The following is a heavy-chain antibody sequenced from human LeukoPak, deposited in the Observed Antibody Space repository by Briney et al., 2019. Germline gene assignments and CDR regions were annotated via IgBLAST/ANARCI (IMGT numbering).Heavy chain of an antibody. Sequence: SVKVSCKASGGTFSSYAISWVRQAPGQGLEWMGGIIPIFGTANYAQKFQGRVTMTTDTSTSTAYMELRSLRSDDTAVYYCARDVYDSSGYPHYYFDYWGQGTLVTVSS. CDR3: ARDVYDSSGYPHYYFDY. J-gene: IGHJ4*02. D-gene: IGHD3-22*01. V-gene: IGHV1-69*05. CDR2: IIPIFGTA. CDR1: GGTFSSYA.